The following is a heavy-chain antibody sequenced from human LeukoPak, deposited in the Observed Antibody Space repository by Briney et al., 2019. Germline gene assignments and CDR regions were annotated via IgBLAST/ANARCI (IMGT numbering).Heavy chain of an antibody. Sequence: GESLKISCKNSGYNFTNYWIAWVRQMPGKGLEWMGIFYPGDSDTRYSPSFQGQVTISADKSISTAYLHWSSLKASDTAMYYCARQYSSSSPFDYWGQGTLVTVSS. D-gene: IGHD6-6*01. J-gene: IGHJ4*02. CDR2: FYPGDSDT. V-gene: IGHV5-51*01. CDR3: ARQYSSSSPFDY. CDR1: GYNFTNYW.